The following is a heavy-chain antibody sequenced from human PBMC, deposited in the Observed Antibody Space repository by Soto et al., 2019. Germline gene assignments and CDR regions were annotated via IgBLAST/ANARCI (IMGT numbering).Heavy chain of an antibody. CDR1: GGSISSSSYY. J-gene: IGHJ6*02. D-gene: IGHD3-22*01. CDR3: ARRLYYDSSGFEGGGMDV. CDR2: IYYSGST. V-gene: IGHV4-39*01. Sequence: PSETLSLTCTVSGGSISSSSYYSGWIRQPPGKGLEWIGSIYYSGSTYYNPSLKSRVTISVDTSKNQFSLKLSSVTAADTAVYYCARRLYYDSSGFEGGGMDVWGQGTTVT.